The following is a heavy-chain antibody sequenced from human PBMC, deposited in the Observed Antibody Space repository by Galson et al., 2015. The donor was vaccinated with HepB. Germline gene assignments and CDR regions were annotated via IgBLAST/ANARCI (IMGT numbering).Heavy chain of an antibody. V-gene: IGHV3-23*01. D-gene: IGHD3-10*01. CDR1: GFTFSSDC. CDR2: ISTGGDHR. CDR3: AKDRRGPQAGTWYFEN. J-gene: IGHJ4*02. Sequence: LRLSCAASGFTFSSDCMTWVRQTPGKGLEWVSAISTGGDHRYYADSVKGRFTISRDNSKNTLYLQMNSLRVDDTGVYYCAKDRRGPQAGTWYFENWGQGTLITVSP.